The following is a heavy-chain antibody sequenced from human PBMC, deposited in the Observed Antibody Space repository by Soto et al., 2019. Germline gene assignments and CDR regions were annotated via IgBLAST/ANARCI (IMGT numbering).Heavy chain of an antibody. Sequence: EVQLLESGGGLVQPGGSLRLSCAASGFTLSSYAMSWVRQAPGKGLEGVSIISGSDDSTYYADSVKGRFTISRDNSKATLYLPMNSLRAEDTAIYYCAKDLFTTGIMVDSWGQGTLVTVSS. D-gene: IGHD4-17*01. CDR1: GFTLSSYA. CDR2: ISGSDDST. J-gene: IGHJ4*02. CDR3: AKDLFTTGIMVDS. V-gene: IGHV3-23*01.